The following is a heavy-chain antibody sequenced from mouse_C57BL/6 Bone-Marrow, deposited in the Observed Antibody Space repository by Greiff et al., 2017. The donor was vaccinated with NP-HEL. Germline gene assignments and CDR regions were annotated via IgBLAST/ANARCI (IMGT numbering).Heavy chain of an antibody. CDR3: ARVDDYAWFAY. CDR1: GFTFSDYG. V-gene: IGHV5-15*01. J-gene: IGHJ3*01. D-gene: IGHD2-4*01. CDR2: ISNLAYSI. Sequence: EVQLVESGGGLVQPGGSLKLSCAASGFTFSDYGMAWVRQAPRQGPEWVAFISNLAYSIYYADTVTGRFTISRENAKNTLYLEMSSLRSEDTAMYYCARVDDYAWFAYWGQGTLVTVSA.